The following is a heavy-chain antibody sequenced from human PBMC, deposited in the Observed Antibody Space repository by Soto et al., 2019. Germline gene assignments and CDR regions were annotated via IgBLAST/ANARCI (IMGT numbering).Heavy chain of an antibody. D-gene: IGHD2-15*01. CDR3: ARGSIAPGGFDI. Sequence: SVKVSCKASGGTFTSYAISWVRQAPGQGLGWMGGIIPIFGTANYAQKFQGRVTITADESTSTAYMELSSLRSEDTAVYYCARGSIAPGGFDIWGQGTMVTVSS. CDR2: IIPIFGTA. J-gene: IGHJ3*02. CDR1: GGTFTSYA. V-gene: IGHV1-69*13.